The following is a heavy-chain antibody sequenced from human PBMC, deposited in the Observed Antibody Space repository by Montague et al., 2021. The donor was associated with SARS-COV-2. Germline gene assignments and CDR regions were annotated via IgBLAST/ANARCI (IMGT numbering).Heavy chain of an antibody. CDR1: GFTSGDYQ. D-gene: IGHD3/OR15-3a*01. CDR2: INQDETAK. Sequence: SRRPSLSASGFTSGDYQMTWVRQAPGKGLQWVANINQDETAKTYVDSVRGRFTISRDNAKNSLILQMNSLKDEDTAVYYCARSPRGSGTGWLDYWGQGTLVTVSS. J-gene: IGHJ4*02. V-gene: IGHV3-7*01. CDR3: ARSPRGSGTGWLDY.